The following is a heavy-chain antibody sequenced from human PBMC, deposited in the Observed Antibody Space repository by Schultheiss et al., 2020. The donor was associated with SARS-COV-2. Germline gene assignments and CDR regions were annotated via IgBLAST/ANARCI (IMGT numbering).Heavy chain of an antibody. Sequence: SETLSLTCTVSGGSISSGSYYWGWIRQPPGKGLEWIGEINHSGSTYYNPSLKSRVTISVDTSKNQFSLKLSSVTAADTAVYYCAKDRVGVKVYWGQGTLVTVSS. J-gene: IGHJ4*02. CDR2: INHSGST. CDR3: AKDRVGVKVY. D-gene: IGHD1-26*01. V-gene: IGHV4-39*07. CDR1: GGSISSGSYY.